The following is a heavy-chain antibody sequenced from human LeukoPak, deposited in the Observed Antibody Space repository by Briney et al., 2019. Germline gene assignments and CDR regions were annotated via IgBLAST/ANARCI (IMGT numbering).Heavy chain of an antibody. D-gene: IGHD3-9*01. CDR1: GFTFSSYG. CDR2: ISGSGGST. CDR3: AKDSDKVLRYFDWTIDY. Sequence: GGSLRLSCAASGFTFSSYGMSWVRQAPGKGLEWVSAISGSGGSTYYADSVKGRFTISRDNSKNTLYLQMNSLRAEDTAVYYCAKDSDKVLRYFDWTIDYWGQGTLVTVSS. V-gene: IGHV3-23*01. J-gene: IGHJ4*02.